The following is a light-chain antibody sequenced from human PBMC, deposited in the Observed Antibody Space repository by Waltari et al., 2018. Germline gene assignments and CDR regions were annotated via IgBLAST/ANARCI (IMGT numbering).Light chain of an antibody. CDR1: QGISTW. Sequence: DIQMTQSPSSVSASVGDRVTITCRASQGISTWLAWFQQKPGKAPRLLVFAASSLQSGVPSRFSGSGSGTDFTLTISSLQPEDVATYYCQQANNFPITFGGGPRWRSN. J-gene: IGKJ4*01. CDR2: AAS. CDR3: QQANNFPIT. V-gene: IGKV1-12*01.